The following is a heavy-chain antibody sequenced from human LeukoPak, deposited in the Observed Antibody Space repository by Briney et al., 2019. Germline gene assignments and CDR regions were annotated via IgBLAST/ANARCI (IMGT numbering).Heavy chain of an antibody. CDR3: ARSPHILTGENFDF. V-gene: IGHV5-51*01. J-gene: IGHJ4*02. Sequence: AGESLKISCKGSGFSFTSYWIGWVRQMPGKGLEWMGIIYPGDSDTRYSPSFQGQVTISADKSISTAYLQWSRLRSDDTAVYYCARSPHILTGENFDFWGQGTLLTVSS. CDR2: IYPGDSDT. D-gene: IGHD3-9*01. CDR1: GFSFTSYW.